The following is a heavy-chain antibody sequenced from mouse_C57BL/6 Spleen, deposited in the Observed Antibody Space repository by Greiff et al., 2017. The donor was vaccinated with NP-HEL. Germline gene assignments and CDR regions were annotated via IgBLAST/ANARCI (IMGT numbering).Heavy chain of an antibody. CDR1: GYTFTDYG. V-gene: IGHV1-15*01. D-gene: IGHD2-4*01. CDR2: IDPETGGT. Sequence: VQLQQSGAELVRPGASVTLSCKASGYTFTDYGMHWVKQTPVHGLEWIGAIDPETGGTAYNQKFKGKAILTADKSSSTAYMELRSLTSEDSAVYYCTRFDYDYDGAWFAYWGQGTLVTVSA. CDR3: TRFDYDYDGAWFAY. J-gene: IGHJ3*01.